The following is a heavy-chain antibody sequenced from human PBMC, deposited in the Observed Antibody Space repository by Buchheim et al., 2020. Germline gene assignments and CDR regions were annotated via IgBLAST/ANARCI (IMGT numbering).Heavy chain of an antibody. CDR2: IFGSDDST. CDR3: EKGGWNEN. J-gene: IGHJ4*02. D-gene: IGHD1-1*01. CDR1: GFTFSSHA. V-gene: IGHV3-23*01. Sequence: EVRLLESGGGLVQPGGSLRLSCAASGFTFSSHAMTWARPAPGKGLEWVSSIFGSDDSTYYAHSVKGRFTISRDTSTSTLFLQMNSLRVEDTAVYYCEKGGWNENWGLGTL.